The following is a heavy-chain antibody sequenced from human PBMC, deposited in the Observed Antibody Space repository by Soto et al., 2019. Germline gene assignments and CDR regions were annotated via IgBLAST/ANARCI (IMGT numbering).Heavy chain of an antibody. D-gene: IGHD1-26*01. J-gene: IGHJ4*02. V-gene: IGHV3-7*01. CDR1: GFTFSSFW. CDR3: AREVGATY. CDR2: IKQDGSET. Sequence: PGGSLRLSCAGSGFTFSSFWMTWVRQAPGKGLEWVANIKQDGSETYYVDSVKGRFTISRDNAKNSVYLQMNSLRAEDTAVYYCAREVGATYWGQGTLVTVSS.